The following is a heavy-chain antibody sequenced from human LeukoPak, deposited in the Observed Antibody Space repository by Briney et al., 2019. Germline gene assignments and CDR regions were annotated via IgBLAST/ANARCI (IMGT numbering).Heavy chain of an antibody. CDR2: IIPIFATA. D-gene: IGHD6-19*01. V-gene: IGHV1-69*01. CDR3: ARVAVAGTVINWFDP. Sequence: ASVKVSCKASGGTFSSHAISWVRQAPGQGLEWMGGIIPIFATANYAQKFQGRVTITADESTSTAYMELSSLRSEDTAVYYCARVAVAGTVINWFDPWGQGTLVTVSS. J-gene: IGHJ5*02. CDR1: GGTFSSHA.